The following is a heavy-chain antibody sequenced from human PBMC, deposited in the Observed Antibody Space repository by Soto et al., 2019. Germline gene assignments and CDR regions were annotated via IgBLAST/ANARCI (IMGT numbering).Heavy chain of an antibody. CDR3: ARSSGDDFFYYGMDV. V-gene: IGHV4-59*10. CDR2: VYARGAT. J-gene: IGHJ6*02. CDR1: GGSVTSHH. D-gene: IGHD4-17*01. Sequence: SETLSLTCFVSGGSVTSHHWNWIRQSAGEGLQWIGRVYARGATNYNPSLKSRVTISGDTSKNQFSLKLTSVTAADTAVYYCARSSGDDFFYYGMDVWGHGTTVTVSS.